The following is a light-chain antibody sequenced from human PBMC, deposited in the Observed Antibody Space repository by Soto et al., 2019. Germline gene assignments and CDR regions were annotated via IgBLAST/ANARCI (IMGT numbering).Light chain of an antibody. CDR3: CSYAGSYTGV. CDR2: DVS. J-gene: IGLJ1*01. Sequence: ALAQPRSVSGSPGQSVTISCTGTSSDVGGYNYVSWYQQHPGKAPKLMIYDVSKRPSGVPDRFSGSKSGNTASLTISGLQAEDEADYYCCSYAGSYTGVFGTGTKVTVL. V-gene: IGLV2-11*01. CDR1: SSDVGGYNY.